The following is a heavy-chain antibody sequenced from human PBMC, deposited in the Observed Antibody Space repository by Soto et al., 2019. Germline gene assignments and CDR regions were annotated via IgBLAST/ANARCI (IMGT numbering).Heavy chain of an antibody. CDR1: GFTFSSYA. Sequence: GGSLRLSCAASGFTFSSYAMSWVRQAPGKGLEWVSAISGSGGSTYYADSVKGRFTISRDNSKNTLYLQMNSLRAEDTAVYYCAKSAARFGSSRWYSDAFDLWGQGTMVTVSS. D-gene: IGHD6-19*01. V-gene: IGHV3-23*01. CDR2: ISGSGGST. J-gene: IGHJ3*01. CDR3: AKSAARFGSSRWYSDAFDL.